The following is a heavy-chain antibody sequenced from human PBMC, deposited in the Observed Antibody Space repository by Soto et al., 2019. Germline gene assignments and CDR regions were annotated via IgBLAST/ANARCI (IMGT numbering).Heavy chain of an antibody. V-gene: IGHV4-38-2*01. CDR2: IYYSGST. CDR3: AQTAGGGFCSSSSCSLLNWFDP. D-gene: IGHD2-2*01. J-gene: IGHJ5*02. Sequence: SETLSLTCAVSGFSINSAYYWGWIRQPPGKGLEWIGSIYYSGSTHYNPSLKSRVTISLDRPKNQFSLDLTSVTAADTAVYYCAQTAGGGFCSSSSCSLLNWFDPWGQGTLVTVSS. CDR1: GFSINSAYY.